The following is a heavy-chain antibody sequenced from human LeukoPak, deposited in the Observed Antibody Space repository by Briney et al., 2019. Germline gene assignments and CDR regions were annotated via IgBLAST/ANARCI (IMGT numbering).Heavy chain of an antibody. V-gene: IGHV1-46*01. Sequence: ASVKVSCKASGYTFTSYYMHWVRQAPGQGLEWMGIINPSGGRTSYAQKFQGRVTMTRDTSTSTVYMELSSLRSEDTAVYYCATRRGYYYDSSGYHWSAFDIWGQGTMVTVSS. D-gene: IGHD3-22*01. J-gene: IGHJ3*02. CDR2: INPSGGRT. CDR1: GYTFTSYY. CDR3: ATRRGYYYDSSGYHWSAFDI.